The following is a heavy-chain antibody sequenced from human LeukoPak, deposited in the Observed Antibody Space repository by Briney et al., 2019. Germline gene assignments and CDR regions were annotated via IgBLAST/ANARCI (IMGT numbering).Heavy chain of an antibody. CDR2: IKLDGSEK. D-gene: IGHD3-3*01. CDR3: ARDQYDTWSRRGNFDS. CDR1: GFTFGKYR. J-gene: IGHJ4*02. Sequence: GGSLRLSCVASGFTFGKYRMSWVRQAPGKGLEWVANIKLDGSEKNYVDSVKGRFTISRDNTKNSLYLQMNSLRVEDTAVFYCARDQYDTWSRRGNFDSWGQGTLVIVSS. V-gene: IGHV3-7*03.